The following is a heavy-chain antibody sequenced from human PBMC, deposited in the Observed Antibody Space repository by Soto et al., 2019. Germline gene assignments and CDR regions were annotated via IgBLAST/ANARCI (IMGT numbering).Heavy chain of an antibody. CDR3: ARVPSITMVQVYDY. D-gene: IGHD3-10*01. CDR2: IVVGSGNT. CDR1: GFTFTSSA. J-gene: IGHJ4*02. V-gene: IGHV1-58*01. Sequence: SVKVSCKASGFTFTSSAVQWVRQARGQRLEWIGWIVVGSGNTNYAQKFQDRVTTTTDMSTSTAYMELSSLRSDDTAVYYCARVPSITMVQVYDYWGQGTLVTVSS.